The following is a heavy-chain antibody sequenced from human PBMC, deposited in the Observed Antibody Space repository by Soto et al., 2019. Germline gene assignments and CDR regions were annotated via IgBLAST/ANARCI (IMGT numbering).Heavy chain of an antibody. CDR2: LKSDNGYA. V-gene: IGHV1-2*02. CDR1: GYTFPDHY. D-gene: IGHD3-10*01. Sequence: SEKVSCKASGYTFPDHYMLWLRQASGKGLADLGWLKSDNGYAYSAPKSQGRVTFTRGTSTTTAYMELSGLRSDDTAVYFCARDLCPLGSGSACPKFGLDFWGQGTTVTVSS. CDR3: ARDLCPLGSGSACPKFGLDF. J-gene: IGHJ6*02.